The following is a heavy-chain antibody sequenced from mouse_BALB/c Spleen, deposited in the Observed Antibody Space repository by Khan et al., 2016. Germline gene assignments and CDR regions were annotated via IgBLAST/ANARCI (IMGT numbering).Heavy chain of an antibody. Sequence: EVQLQESGPGLVKPSQSLSLTCTVTGYSITSDYAWNWIRQFPGDKLEWMAYINYSGGTSYNPSLKSRTSITRDTSKNQFFLQLNAVSPDATATDYYARDYYSSSFFDYWGQGTLLTVSA. J-gene: IGHJ3*01. V-gene: IGHV3-2*02. D-gene: IGHD1-1*01. CDR1: GYSITSDYA. CDR2: INYSGGT. CDR3: ARDYYSSSFFDY.